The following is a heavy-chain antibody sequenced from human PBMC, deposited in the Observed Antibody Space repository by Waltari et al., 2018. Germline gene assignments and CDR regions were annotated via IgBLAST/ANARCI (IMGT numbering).Heavy chain of an antibody. CDR3: ARGSPSGYCSGGSCYGAD. CDR2: IITVLGLA. J-gene: IGHJ4*02. Sequence: QVQLVQSGAEVKKPGSSVKVSCKASGGTFSSYALSWVRQAPGQGLEWMGGIITVLGLANDGQKVEGRFTIPADESTSTAYMELSCMRSEDTAVYYCARGSPSGYCSGGSCYGADWGQGTLVTVSS. D-gene: IGHD2-15*01. V-gene: IGHV1-69*04. CDR1: GGTFSSYA.